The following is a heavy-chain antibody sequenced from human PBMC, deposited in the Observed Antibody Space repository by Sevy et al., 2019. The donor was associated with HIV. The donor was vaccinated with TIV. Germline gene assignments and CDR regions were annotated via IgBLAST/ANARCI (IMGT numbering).Heavy chain of an antibody. Sequence: GGSLRLSCAASGFTFSSYAMSWVRQAPGKGLEWVSAISGSGGSTYYAYSVKGRFTISRDNSKNTLYLQMNSLRAEDTAVYYCAKGVDQWLAGNYWGQGTLVTVSS. J-gene: IGHJ4*02. CDR2: ISGSGGST. V-gene: IGHV3-23*01. CDR1: GFTFSSYA. D-gene: IGHD6-19*01. CDR3: AKGVDQWLAGNY.